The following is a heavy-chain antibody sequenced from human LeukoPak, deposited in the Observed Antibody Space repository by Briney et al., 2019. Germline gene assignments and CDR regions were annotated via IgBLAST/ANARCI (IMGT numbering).Heavy chain of an antibody. Sequence: GGSLRLSCAASGFTFSNYIMNWVRQAPGKGLEWVSSISSSSSYIYYADSVKGRFTISRDNAKNSLYLQMNSLRAEDTAVYYCAARGYSSSWHIYYFDYWGQGTLVTVSS. D-gene: IGHD6-13*01. CDR2: ISSSSSYI. CDR3: AARGYSSSWHIYYFDY. CDR1: GFTFSNYI. J-gene: IGHJ4*02. V-gene: IGHV3-21*04.